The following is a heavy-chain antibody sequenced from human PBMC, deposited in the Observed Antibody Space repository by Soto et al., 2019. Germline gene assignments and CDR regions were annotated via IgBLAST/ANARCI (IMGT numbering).Heavy chain of an antibody. CDR1: GYSFTSYW. Sequence: PGESLKISCKGSGYSFTSYWIGWVRQMPGKGLEWMGIIYPGDSDTRYSPSFQGQVTISADKSISTAYLQWSSLKASDTAMYYCARAGYYYGSGSYSPPNYYYYMDVWGKGTTVTVSS. CDR2: IYPGDSDT. V-gene: IGHV5-51*01. D-gene: IGHD3-10*01. CDR3: ARAGYYYGSGSYSPPNYYYYMDV. J-gene: IGHJ6*03.